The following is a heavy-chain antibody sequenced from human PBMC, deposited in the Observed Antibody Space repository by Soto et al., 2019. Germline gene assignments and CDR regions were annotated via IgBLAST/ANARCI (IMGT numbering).Heavy chain of an antibody. CDR3: AHKGPEDWPLDY. CDR1: GFSLSTSGVG. Sequence: QITLKESGPTLVRPTQTLTLTCAFSGFSLSTSGVGVGWIRQPPGKALEWLAVIYWDDSKHSSPSLRSRLTITKDTSKNQVVLTMTTMDPMDTGTYYCAHKGPEDWPLDYWGQGTLVTVSS. CDR2: IYWDDSK. V-gene: IGHV2-5*02. D-gene: IGHD3-9*01. J-gene: IGHJ4*02.